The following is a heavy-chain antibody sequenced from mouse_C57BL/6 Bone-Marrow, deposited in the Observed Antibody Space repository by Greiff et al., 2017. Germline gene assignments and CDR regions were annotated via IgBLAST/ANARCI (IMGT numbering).Heavy chain of an antibody. V-gene: IGHV1-50*01. CDR2: IDPSDSYT. Sequence: VQLQQPGAELVKPGASVKLSCKASGYTFTSYWMQWVKQRPGQSLEWIGEIDPSDSYTNYNQKFKGKATLTVDTSSSTAYMQLSSLTSEDSAVYYCANTTVPFGYWGQGTLVTVSA. CDR3: ANTTVPFGY. J-gene: IGHJ3*01. CDR1: GYTFTSYW. D-gene: IGHD1-1*01.